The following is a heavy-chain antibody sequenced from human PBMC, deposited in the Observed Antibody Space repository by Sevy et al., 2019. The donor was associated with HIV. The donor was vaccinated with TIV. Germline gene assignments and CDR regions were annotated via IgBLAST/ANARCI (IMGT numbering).Heavy chain of an antibody. CDR1: GGSFSGYY. Sequence: SETLSLTCAVYGGSFSGYYWSWIRQPPGKGLEWIGEINHSGSTNYNPSLKSRVTISVDTSKNQFSLKLSSVTAADTAVYSGAGGSQYCTTGVCYGYYYMDVWGKGTTVTVSS. D-gene: IGHD2-8*01. CDR3: AGGSQYCTTGVCYGYYYMDV. CDR2: INHSGST. J-gene: IGHJ6*03. V-gene: IGHV4-34*01.